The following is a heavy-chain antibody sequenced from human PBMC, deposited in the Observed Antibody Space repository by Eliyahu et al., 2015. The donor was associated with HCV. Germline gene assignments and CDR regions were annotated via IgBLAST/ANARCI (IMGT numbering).Heavy chain of an antibody. CDR2: IYYSGST. V-gene: IGHV4-31*03. D-gene: IGHD4-23*01. Sequence: QVQLQESGPGLVKPSQTLSLTCTVXGGSIXSGGXXWSWIRQHPGKGLGWIGYIYYSGSTYYNPSLKSRVTISVDTSKNQFSLKLSSVTAADTAAYYCARDRTVVTPYYYYYGMDVWGQGTTVTVSS. CDR3: ARDRTVVTPYYYYYGMDV. CDR1: GGSIXSGGXX. J-gene: IGHJ6*02.